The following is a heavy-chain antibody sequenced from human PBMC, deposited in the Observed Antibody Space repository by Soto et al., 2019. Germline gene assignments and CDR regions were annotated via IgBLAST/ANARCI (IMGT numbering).Heavy chain of an antibody. J-gene: IGHJ4*02. CDR1: GYTFTSYA. CDR3: AVGSRGDCSSTSCYENYFDY. V-gene: IGHV1-3*01. Sequence: ASVKVSCKASGYTFTSYAMHWVRQAPGQRLEWMGWINAGNGNTKYSQKFQGRVTITRDTSASTAYMELSSLRSEDTAVYYCAVGSRGDCSSTSCYENYFDYWGQGTLVTVSS. D-gene: IGHD2-2*01. CDR2: INAGNGNT.